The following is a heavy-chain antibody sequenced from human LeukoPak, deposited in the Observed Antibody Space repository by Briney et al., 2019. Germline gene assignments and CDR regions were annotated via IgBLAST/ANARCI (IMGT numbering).Heavy chain of an antibody. CDR2: ISSSSSTI. V-gene: IGHV3-48*04. CDR3: GIGLVPAVSYYFDY. D-gene: IGHD2-2*01. Sequence: PGGSLRLSCAASRFTFSSYSMNWVRQAPGKGLEWVSYISSSSSTIYYADSVKGRFTISRDNAKNSLYLQMNSLRAEDTAVYYCGIGLVPAVSYYFDYWGQGTLVTVSS. J-gene: IGHJ4*02. CDR1: RFTFSSYS.